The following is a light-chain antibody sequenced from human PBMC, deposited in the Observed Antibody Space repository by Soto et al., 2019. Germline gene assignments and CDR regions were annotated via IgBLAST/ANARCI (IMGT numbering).Light chain of an antibody. CDR3: CSYKASSVL. CDR1: GSDY. Sequence: QSALTQPASVCGSPGQSITISCTGTGSDYVSWYQQHPGNAPRLIIYDVSDRPSGVSNRFSGSKSGNTASLTISGLQAEDEAHYYCCSYKASSVLFGGGTKLTVL. V-gene: IGLV2-14*03. CDR2: DVS. J-gene: IGLJ2*01.